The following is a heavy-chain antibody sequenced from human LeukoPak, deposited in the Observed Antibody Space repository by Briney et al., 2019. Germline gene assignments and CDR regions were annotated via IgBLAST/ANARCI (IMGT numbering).Heavy chain of an antibody. D-gene: IGHD3-22*01. CDR2: IYHSGTT. CDR1: GYSISIGYY. V-gene: IGHV4-38-2*02. Sequence: SETLSLTCTVSGYSISIGYYWGWIRQPPGKGLEWIGIIYHSGTTFYNPSLKSRVTISVDTSKNQFSLKLRSVTAADTAVYYCARDPRFYDSSGYNDYFDYWGQGTLVTVSS. J-gene: IGHJ4*02. CDR3: ARDPRFYDSSGYNDYFDY.